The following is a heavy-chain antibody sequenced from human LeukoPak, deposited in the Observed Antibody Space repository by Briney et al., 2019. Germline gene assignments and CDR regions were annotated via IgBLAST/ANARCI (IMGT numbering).Heavy chain of an antibody. CDR3: AKTPNMYSSSLFDY. J-gene: IGHJ4*02. CDR2: ISGSGGST. Sequence: GGSLRLSCAASGFTFSSYAMSWVRQAPGKGLEWVSTISGSGGSTSYVDSVKGRLTISRANSKNTRYLQMNSMRAEDTAVYYCAKTPNMYSSSLFDYWGQGTLVTVSS. V-gene: IGHV3-23*01. D-gene: IGHD6-13*01. CDR1: GFTFSSYA.